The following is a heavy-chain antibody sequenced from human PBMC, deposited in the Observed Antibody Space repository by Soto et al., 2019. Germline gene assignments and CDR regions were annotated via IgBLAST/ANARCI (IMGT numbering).Heavy chain of an antibody. CDR1: GGSFSGYY. V-gene: IGHV4-34*01. J-gene: IGHJ6*02. Sequence: SETLSLTCAVYGGSFSGYYWSWIRQPPGKGLEWIGEINHSGSTNYNPSLKSRVTISVDTSKNQFSLKLSSVTAADTAVYYCARGLRVVLVAATPSYYYYYGMDVWGQGTTVPVSS. CDR3: ARGLRVVLVAATPSYYYYYGMDV. CDR2: INHSGST. D-gene: IGHD2-15*01.